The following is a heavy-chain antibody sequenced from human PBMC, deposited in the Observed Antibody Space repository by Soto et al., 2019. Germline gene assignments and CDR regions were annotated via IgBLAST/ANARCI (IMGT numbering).Heavy chain of an antibody. Sequence: GGSLRLSCAASGFTFSSYAMHWVRQAPGKGLEWVAVISYDGSNKYYADSVKGRFTIARDNSKNTLYLQMNSLRAEDTAVYYCAKTREIYHFWSGYSKTGPPTPADYWGQGTLVTVSS. CDR2: ISYDGSNK. CDR1: GFTFSSYA. V-gene: IGHV3-30-3*02. CDR3: AKTREIYHFWSGYSKTGPPTPADY. J-gene: IGHJ4*02. D-gene: IGHD3-3*01.